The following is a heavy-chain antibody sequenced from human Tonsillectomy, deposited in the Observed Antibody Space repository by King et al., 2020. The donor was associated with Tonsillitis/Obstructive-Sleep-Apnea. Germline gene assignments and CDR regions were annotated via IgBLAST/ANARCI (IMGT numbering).Heavy chain of an antibody. Sequence: VQLVQSGGVVVQPGGSLRLSCAASGFTFDDYTMHWVRQAPGKGLEWVSLISWYGGSTYCADSVKGRFTISRDNSKNSLYLQMNSLRTEDTALYYCAKDNSSSPLDYYYMDVWGKGTTVTVSS. CDR1: GFTFDDYT. D-gene: IGHD6-6*01. CDR3: AKDNSSSPLDYYYMDV. V-gene: IGHV3-43*01. CDR2: ISWYGGST. J-gene: IGHJ6*03.